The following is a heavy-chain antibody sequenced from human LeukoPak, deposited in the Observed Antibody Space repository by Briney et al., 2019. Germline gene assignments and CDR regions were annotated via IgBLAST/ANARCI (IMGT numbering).Heavy chain of an antibody. Sequence: VASVKVSCKASGYTFTGYYLHWVRQAPGQGLEWMGWINPHNADTNYAQRFQGRVTMTRDTSITTAYMVLSRLRSDDTAVYYCASVKDIVVGGGPYYFDYWGQGTLVTVSS. CDR3: ASVKDIVVGGGPYYFDY. CDR2: INPHNADT. D-gene: IGHD2-15*01. V-gene: IGHV1-2*02. J-gene: IGHJ4*02. CDR1: GYTFTGYY.